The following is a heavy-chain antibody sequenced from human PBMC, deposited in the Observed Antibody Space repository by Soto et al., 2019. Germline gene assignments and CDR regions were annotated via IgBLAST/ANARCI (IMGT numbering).Heavy chain of an antibody. CDR3: ARNGVATTKIYYYYGMDF. Sequence: SVKVSCKASGGTFSSYAISWVRQAPGQGLEWMGGIIPIFGTANYAQKFQGRVTITADESTSTAYMELSSLRSEDTAVYYCARNGVATTKIYYYYGMDFWGQGTTVTVSS. CDR2: IIPIFGTA. V-gene: IGHV1-69*13. J-gene: IGHJ6*02. CDR1: GGTFSSYA. D-gene: IGHD5-12*01.